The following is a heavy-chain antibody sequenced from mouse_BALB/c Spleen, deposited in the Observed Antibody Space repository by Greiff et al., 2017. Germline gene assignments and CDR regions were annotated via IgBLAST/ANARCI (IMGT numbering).Heavy chain of an antibody. CDR1: GYTFTSYW. Sequence: QVQLQQSGAELAKPGASVKMSCKASGYTFTSYWMHWVKQRPGQGLEWIGYINPSTGYTEYNQKFKDKATLTADKSSSTAYMQLSSLTSEDSAVYYCANYYGSPPAWFADWGQGTLVTVSA. V-gene: IGHV1-7*01. D-gene: IGHD1-2*01. J-gene: IGHJ3*01. CDR2: INPSTGYT. CDR3: ANYYGSPPAWFAD.